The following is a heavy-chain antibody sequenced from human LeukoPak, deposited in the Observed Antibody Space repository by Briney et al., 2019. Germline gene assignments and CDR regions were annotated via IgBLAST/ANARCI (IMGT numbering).Heavy chain of an antibody. CDR3: AKRGEDCSGGNCYVSHYFDY. V-gene: IGHV3-30*18. D-gene: IGHD2-15*01. CDR2: ISYDGSNK. CDR1: GFTFSSYG. Sequence: GGSLRLSCAASGFTFSSYGMRWVRQAPGKGLEWVAVISYDGSNKYYADSVKGRFTISRDNSKNTLYLQMNSLRAEDTAVYYCAKRGEDCSGGNCYVSHYFDYWGQGTLVTVSS. J-gene: IGHJ4*02.